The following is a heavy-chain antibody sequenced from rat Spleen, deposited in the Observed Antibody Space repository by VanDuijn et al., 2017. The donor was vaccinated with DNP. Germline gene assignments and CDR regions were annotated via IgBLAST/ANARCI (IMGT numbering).Heavy chain of an antibody. CDR3: GRHWGRGPWLAY. D-gene: IGHD1-1*01. CDR2: ISTGGGNT. V-gene: IGHV5-25*01. CDR1: GFTFNKYY. J-gene: IGHJ3*01. Sequence: EVQLVESGGGLVQPGRSLKVSCVASGFTFNKYYMAWVRQAPTKGLEWVASISTGGGNTYYRDSVKGRFTVSRDNAKNNLYLQRVRWKSEDTATYYCGRHWGRGPWLAYWGQGTLVTVSS.